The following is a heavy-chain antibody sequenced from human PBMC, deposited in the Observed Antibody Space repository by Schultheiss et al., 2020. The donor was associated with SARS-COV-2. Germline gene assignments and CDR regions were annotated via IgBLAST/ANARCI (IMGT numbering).Heavy chain of an antibody. V-gene: IGHV3-66*01. CDR1: GFTVSSNY. Sequence: ESLKISCAASGFTVSSNYMSWVRQAPGKGLEWVSVIYSGGSTYYADSVKGRFTISRDNSKNTLYLQMNSLRAEDTAVYYCAKDGIADCSSTSCYTGMVYAYYFDYWGQGTLVTVSS. D-gene: IGHD2-2*02. CDR2: IYSGGST. J-gene: IGHJ4*02. CDR3: AKDGIADCSSTSCYTGMVYAYYFDY.